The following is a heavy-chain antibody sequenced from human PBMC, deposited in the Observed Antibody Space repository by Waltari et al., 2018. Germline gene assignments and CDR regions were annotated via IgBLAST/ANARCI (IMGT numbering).Heavy chain of an antibody. J-gene: IGHJ5*02. V-gene: IGHV1-2*04. CDR1: GYTFTGYY. CDR3: ARGASPAAISEGDNWFDP. D-gene: IGHD2-2*02. CDR2: INPNIGGT. Sequence: QVQLVQSGAEVKKPGASVKVSCKASGYTFTGYYMHWVRQAPGQGLEGMGWINPNIGGTNYAQKFQGWVTMTSDTSISTAYMELSRLRSDDTAVYYCARGASPAAISEGDNWFDPWGQGTLVTVSS.